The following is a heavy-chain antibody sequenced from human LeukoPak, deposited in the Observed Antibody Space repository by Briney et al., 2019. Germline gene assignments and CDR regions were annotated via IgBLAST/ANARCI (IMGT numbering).Heavy chain of an antibody. CDR3: ARHVPYCSGGSCYFPLFDY. V-gene: IGHV4-59*08. D-gene: IGHD2-15*01. Sequence: PSETLSLTCTVSGGSISNYYWSWIRQPPGKGLEWIGYIYYSGSTYYNPSLKSRVTISIDTSKNQFSLKLSSVTAADTAVFYCARHVPYCSGGSCYFPLFDYWGQGTLVTVSS. J-gene: IGHJ4*02. CDR2: IYYSGST. CDR1: GGSISNYY.